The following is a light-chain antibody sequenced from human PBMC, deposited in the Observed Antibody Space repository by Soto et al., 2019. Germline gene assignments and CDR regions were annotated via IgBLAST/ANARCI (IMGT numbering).Light chain of an antibody. CDR1: QSVSSN. CDR2: GAS. Sequence: EIVMTQSPATLSVSPGERATLSCRASQSVSSNLAWYQQKPGQAPRLLIYGASTRATGIPARFSGSGSGTEFTLTISSLQSEDFAVYYCQQYNNWPITFGQGTRLEMK. V-gene: IGKV3-15*01. J-gene: IGKJ5*01. CDR3: QQYNNWPIT.